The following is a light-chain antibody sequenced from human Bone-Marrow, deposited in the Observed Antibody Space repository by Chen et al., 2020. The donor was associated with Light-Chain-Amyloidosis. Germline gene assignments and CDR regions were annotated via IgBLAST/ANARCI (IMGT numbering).Light chain of an antibody. CDR3: QVWDSSSDHYV. J-gene: IGLJ1*01. CDR2: DDS. CDR1: NIGSKS. V-gene: IGLV3-21*03. Sequence: SSVLTQPPSGSVAPGKTARINCGGNNIGSKSVHWYQQEPGQAPVLVGYDDSDRPSGIPERFSGSNSGNTATLTISRVEAGDEADYYCQVWDSSSDHYVFGTGTKVTVL.